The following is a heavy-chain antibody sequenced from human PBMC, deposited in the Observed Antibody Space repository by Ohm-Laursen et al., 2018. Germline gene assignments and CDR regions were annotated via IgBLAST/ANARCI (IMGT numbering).Heavy chain of an antibody. CDR1: GFTFSNAW. V-gene: IGHV3-33*08. CDR2: MSFGGSNE. Sequence: SLRLSCSASGFTFSNAWMSWVRQAPGKGLEWVAAMSFGGSNEYYADSVKGRFTISRDSSKNTLYLQMNSLRAEDTALYYCARESNPYYFDCWGQGTLVTVSS. D-gene: IGHD3-16*01. J-gene: IGHJ4*02. CDR3: ARESNPYYFDC.